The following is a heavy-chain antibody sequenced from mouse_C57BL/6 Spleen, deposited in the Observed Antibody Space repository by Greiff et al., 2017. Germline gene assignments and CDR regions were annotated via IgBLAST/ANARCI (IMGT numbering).Heavy chain of an antibody. CDR3: TREGDYYGSSYYFDY. V-gene: IGHV1-15*01. CDR2: IDPETGGT. D-gene: IGHD1-1*01. J-gene: IGHJ2*01. CDR1: GYTFTDYE. Sequence: VQLQQSGAELVRPGASVTLSCKASGYTFTDYEMHWVKQTPVHGLEWIGAIDPETGGTAYNQKFKGKAILTADKSSSTAYMELRSLTSEDSAVYYCTREGDYYGSSYYFDYWGQGTTLTVSS.